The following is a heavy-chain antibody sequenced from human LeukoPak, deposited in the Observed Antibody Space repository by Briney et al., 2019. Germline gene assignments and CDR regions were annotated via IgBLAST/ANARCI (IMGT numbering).Heavy chain of an antibody. D-gene: IGHD4-17*01. Sequence: ASVKVSCKASGYTFTSYGISWVRQAPGQGLEWMGWISAYNGNTNYAQTLQGRVTMTTDTSTSTAYRELRSLRSDDTAVYYCARRGLRRPGPFDYWGQGTLVTDSS. CDR2: ISAYNGNT. CDR1: GYTFTSYG. V-gene: IGHV1-18*01. CDR3: ARRGLRRPGPFDY. J-gene: IGHJ4*02.